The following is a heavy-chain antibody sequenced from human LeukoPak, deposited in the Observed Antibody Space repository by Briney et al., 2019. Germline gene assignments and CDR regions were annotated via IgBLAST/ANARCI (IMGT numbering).Heavy chain of an antibody. Sequence: ASVKVSCKASGYTFTSYYMHWVRQAPGQGLEWMGWISAYNGNTNYAQKLQGRVTMTTDTSTSTAYMELRSLRSDDTAVYYCAREVGRRGGGGCDYWGQGTLVTVSS. J-gene: IGHJ4*02. V-gene: IGHV1-18*04. CDR2: ISAYNGNT. CDR1: GYTFTSYY. CDR3: AREVGRRGGGGCDY. D-gene: IGHD2-15*01.